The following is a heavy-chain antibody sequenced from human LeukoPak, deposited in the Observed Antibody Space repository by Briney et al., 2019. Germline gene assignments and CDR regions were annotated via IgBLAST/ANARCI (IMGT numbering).Heavy chain of an antibody. CDR1: GGSFSGYY. Sequence: SETLSLTCAVYGGSFSGYYWSWIRQPPGKGLEWIGEINHSGSTNYNPSLKSRVTISVDTSKNQFSLKLSSVTAADTAVYYCARLKRITGTTPNPAFDYWGQGTLVTVSS. J-gene: IGHJ4*02. V-gene: IGHV4-34*01. CDR2: INHSGST. D-gene: IGHD1-20*01. CDR3: ARLKRITGTTPNPAFDY.